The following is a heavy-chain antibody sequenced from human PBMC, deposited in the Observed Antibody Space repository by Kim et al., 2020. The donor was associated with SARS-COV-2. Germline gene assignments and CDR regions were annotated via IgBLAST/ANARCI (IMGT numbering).Heavy chain of an antibody. D-gene: IGHD7-27*01. CDR2: ISTSGYT. J-gene: IGHJ4*02. Sequence: GGSLRLSCGASGFTFSDFFMTWIRQAPGKGLEWLSYISTSGYTKYADSVKGRFTISRDNANNSLYLQMNSLRVEDTAVYYCVRDFPPPKWGAEPYYFDSWGRGTLVTVSS. CDR3: VRDFPPPKWGAEPYYFDS. V-gene: IGHV3-11*05. CDR1: GFTFSDFF.